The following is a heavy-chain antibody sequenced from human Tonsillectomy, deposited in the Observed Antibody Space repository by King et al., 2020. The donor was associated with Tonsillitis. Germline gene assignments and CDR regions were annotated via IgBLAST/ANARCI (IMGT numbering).Heavy chain of an antibody. CDR2: ISNSGTT. D-gene: IGHD1-14*01. CDR1: GDSLSSADSY. CDR3: AKQTATGTIDF. Sequence: QLQESAPGLVKPSQTLSLTCTVSGDSLSSADSYWTWIRQVSGKGLEWIGYISNSGTTDYNPSLKSRLTLSLDTPRNQFSLRLNSVTASDTAVYYCAKQTATGTIDFWGQGTLVTVS. V-gene: IGHV4-30-4*01. J-gene: IGHJ4*02.